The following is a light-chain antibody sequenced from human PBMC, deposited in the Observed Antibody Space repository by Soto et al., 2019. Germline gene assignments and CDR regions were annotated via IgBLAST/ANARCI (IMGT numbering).Light chain of an antibody. J-gene: IGKJ1*01. V-gene: IGKV2-28*01. Sequence: DIVMTQSPLSLPVTPVEPASISCRSSQSLLHSNGYNFLDWYLQKPGKAPKLQIYKASTLKSGVPSRFSGSGSGTEFTLTISSLQPDDFATYYCQHYNSYSEAFGQGTKVDIK. CDR1: QSLLHSNGYNF. CDR3: QHYNSYSEA. CDR2: KAS.